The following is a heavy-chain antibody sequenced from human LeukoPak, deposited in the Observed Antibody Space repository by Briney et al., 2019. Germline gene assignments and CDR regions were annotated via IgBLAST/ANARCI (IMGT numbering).Heavy chain of an antibody. V-gene: IGHV3-23*01. J-gene: IGHJ4*02. CDR1: GFTFSSYG. CDR3: AKLYGLDS. Sequence: GGSLRLSCAASGFTFSSYGMTWVRQAPGKGLEWVSLVSLSDNIFYADSVKGRFTISRDNSKNTLFLQMRSLRVEDTAVYYCAKLYGLDSWGQGTLVTVSS. CDR2: VSLSDNI. D-gene: IGHD3/OR15-3a*01.